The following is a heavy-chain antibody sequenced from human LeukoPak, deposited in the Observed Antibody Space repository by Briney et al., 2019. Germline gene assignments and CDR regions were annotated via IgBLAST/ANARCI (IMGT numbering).Heavy chain of an antibody. CDR1: GFTFDDYA. J-gene: IGHJ3*02. CDR2: ISWNSGSI. Sequence: PGGSLRLSCAASGFTFDDYAMHWVRQAPGKGLEWVSGISWNSGSIGYADSVKGRFTISRDNAKNSLYLQMNSLRAEDMALYYCAKGLYSSGWYGAFDIWGQGTMVTVSS. CDR3: AKGLYSSGWYGAFDI. D-gene: IGHD6-19*01. V-gene: IGHV3-9*03.